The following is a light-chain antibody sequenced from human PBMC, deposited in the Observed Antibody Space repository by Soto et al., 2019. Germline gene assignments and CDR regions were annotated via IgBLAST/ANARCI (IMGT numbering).Light chain of an antibody. CDR3: QQRHMWPTT. CDR1: QSFRGL. Sequence: VLSQSPVTLSSSPVERATHSRRASQSFRGLLAWYQQKPGQAPRLLIYDAYNRATGIPPRFSGSGSGTDFTLTISSPEPEDSAVYYCQQRHMWPTTFGQGTRLEIK. J-gene: IGKJ5*01. V-gene: IGKV3-11*01. CDR2: DAY.